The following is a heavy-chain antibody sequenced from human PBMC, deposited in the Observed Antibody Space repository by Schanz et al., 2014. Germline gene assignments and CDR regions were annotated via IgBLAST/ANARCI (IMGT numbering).Heavy chain of an antibody. CDR2: IKQDGSEK. CDR3: AKDHAGSDILTALGN. Sequence: EVHLVESGGSLVQPGGSLRLSCVASGFSFSNYSMSWVRQAPGKGLEWVANIKQDGSEKYYVDSVKGRFTISRDNAKNSLYLQMNSLRADDTAVYYCAKDHAGSDILTALGNWGQGTLVTVSS. D-gene: IGHD3-9*01. V-gene: IGHV3-7*03. CDR1: GFSFSNYS. J-gene: IGHJ4*02.